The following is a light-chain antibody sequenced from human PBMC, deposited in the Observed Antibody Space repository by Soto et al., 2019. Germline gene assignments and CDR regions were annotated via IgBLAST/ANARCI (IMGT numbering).Light chain of an antibody. J-gene: IGKJ1*01. Sequence: VLSQFLGTLSLTTRERATLSCRASQSVGSNYLAWYQQRPGQPPNLLIFGASHRAPDIPDRFSGSGSGTDFTLTISRLEPEDCAVYYCQQYGGSVQTFGQGTKVDI. CDR2: GAS. CDR1: QSVGSNY. V-gene: IGKV3-20*01. CDR3: QQYGGSVQT.